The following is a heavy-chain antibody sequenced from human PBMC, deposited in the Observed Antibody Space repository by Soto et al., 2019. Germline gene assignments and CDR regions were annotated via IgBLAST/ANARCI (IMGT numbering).Heavy chain of an antibody. J-gene: IGHJ5*02. CDR2: ISSSSSYI. CDR3: ARDLLGGYSS. Sequence: PGGSLRLSCAASGFTFSSYSMNWVRQSPGKGLEWVSSISSSSSYIYYADSVKGRFTISRDNAKNSLYLQMNSLRAEDTAVYYCARDLLGGYSSWGQGTLVTVSS. V-gene: IGHV3-21*01. D-gene: IGHD3-22*01. CDR1: GFTFSSYS.